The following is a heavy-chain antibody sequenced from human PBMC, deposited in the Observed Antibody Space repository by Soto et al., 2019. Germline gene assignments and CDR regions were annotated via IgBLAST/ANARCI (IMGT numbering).Heavy chain of an antibody. V-gene: IGHV5-51*01. CDR1: GYSFTTYW. D-gene: IGHD1-26*01. J-gene: IGHJ6*01. Sequence: GESLKISCKGYGYSFTTYWIGWVRQMPGKGLEWMGIIYPGDSDTRYSPSFQGQVTISADKSISTAYLQWSSLKASDTAMYYCARRFSGSYKGRFYNYGLDVWGQGTTVTVSS. CDR2: IYPGDSDT. CDR3: ARRFSGSYKGRFYNYGLDV.